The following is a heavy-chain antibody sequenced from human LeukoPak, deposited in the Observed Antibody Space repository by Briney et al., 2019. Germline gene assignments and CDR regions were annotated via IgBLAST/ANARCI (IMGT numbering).Heavy chain of an antibody. Sequence: GGSLRLSCAASGFTFSNYAMSWVRQAPGKGLEWVSTISGSGINTYYPDPVKGRFTISRDNSKNKLYLQMNSLRAEDTAVYYCAKERDSSGWPSDASDVWGQGTMITVSS. D-gene: IGHD6-19*01. J-gene: IGHJ3*01. CDR3: AKERDSSGWPSDASDV. CDR2: ISGSGINT. CDR1: GFTFSNYA. V-gene: IGHV3-23*01.